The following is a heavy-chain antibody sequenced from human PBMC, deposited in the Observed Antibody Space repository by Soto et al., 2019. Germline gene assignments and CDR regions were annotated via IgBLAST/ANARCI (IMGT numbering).Heavy chain of an antibody. Sequence: QVQLVESGGGVVQPGRPLRLSCAASGFTFSDYAMHWVRQAPGKGLEWLAVISYDGTNKYYADSVRGRFTISKDSSKTTIFLHMDSLTAEDTALYYCARDKSAVAGTVDSWGQGTLVTVSS. CDR1: GFTFSDYA. CDR3: ARDKSAVAGTVDS. D-gene: IGHD6-19*01. CDR2: ISYDGTNK. J-gene: IGHJ4*02. V-gene: IGHV3-30-3*01.